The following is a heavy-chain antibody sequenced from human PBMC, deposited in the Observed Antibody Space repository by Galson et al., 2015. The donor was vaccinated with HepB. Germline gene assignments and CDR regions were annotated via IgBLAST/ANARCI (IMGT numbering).Heavy chain of an antibody. D-gene: IGHD6-19*01. V-gene: IGHV3-21*01. J-gene: IGHJ4*02. Sequence: SLRLSCAASGFTFSSYSMNWVRQAPGKGLEWVSSISSSSSYIYYADSVKGRFTISRDNAKNSLYLQMISLRAEDTAVYYCARDYGSGWYAFDYWGQGTLVTVSS. CDR1: GFTFSSYS. CDR2: ISSSSSYI. CDR3: ARDYGSGWYAFDY.